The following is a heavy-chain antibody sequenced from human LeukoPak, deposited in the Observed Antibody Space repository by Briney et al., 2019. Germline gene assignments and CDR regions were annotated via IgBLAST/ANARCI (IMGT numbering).Heavy chain of an antibody. D-gene: IGHD2-2*01. V-gene: IGHV3-7*01. CDR3: ARDSYCSSTSCQYYYYYGMDV. Sequence: GGPLRLSCAASGLTFSSYWMSWVRQAPGKGLEWVANIKQDGSEKYYVDSVKGRFTISRDNAKNSLYLQMNSLRAEDTAVYYCARDSYCSSTSCQYYYYYGMDVWGQGTTVTVSS. CDR1: GLTFSSYW. J-gene: IGHJ6*02. CDR2: IKQDGSEK.